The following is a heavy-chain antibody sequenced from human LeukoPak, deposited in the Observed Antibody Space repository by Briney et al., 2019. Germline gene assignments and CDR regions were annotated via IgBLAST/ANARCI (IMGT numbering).Heavy chain of an antibody. CDR1: GGSISSYY. CDR3: ARRGPVDTAMVNAFDI. J-gene: IGHJ3*02. D-gene: IGHD5-18*01. Sequence: SETLSLTCTVSGGSISSYYWSWIRQPPGKGLEWIGYIYYSGSTNYNPSLKSRVTISVDTSKNQFSPKLSSVTAADTAVYYCARRGPVDTAMVNAFDIWGQGTMVTVSS. CDR2: IYYSGST. V-gene: IGHV4-59*08.